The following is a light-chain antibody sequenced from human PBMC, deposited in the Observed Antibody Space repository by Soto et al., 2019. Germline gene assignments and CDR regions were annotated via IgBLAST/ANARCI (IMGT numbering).Light chain of an antibody. CDR3: QSYDSSLSGWV. CDR2: GNS. J-gene: IGLJ3*02. CDR1: SSNIGAGYD. Sequence: QSVLTQPPSVSGAPGQRVTISCTGSSSNIGAGYDVHWYQQLPGTAPKLLIYGNSNRPSGVPDRFSGSKSGTSASLAITGLQAEDEADYYSQSYDSSLSGWVFGGGTQLTV. V-gene: IGLV1-40*01.